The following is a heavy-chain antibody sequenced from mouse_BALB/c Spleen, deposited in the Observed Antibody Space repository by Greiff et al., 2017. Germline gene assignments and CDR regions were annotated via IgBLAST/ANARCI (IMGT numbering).Heavy chain of an antibody. CDR3: ARGDGYAMYFDV. CDR2: IDPANGNT. CDR1: GFNIKDTY. D-gene: IGHD2-3*01. V-gene: IGHV14-3*02. J-gene: IGHJ1*01. Sequence: VQLQQSGAELVKPGASVKLSCTASGFNIKDTYMHWVKQRPEQGLEWIGRIDPANGNTKYDPKFQGKATITADTSSNTAYLQLSSLTSEDTAVYYCARGDGYAMYFDVWGAGTTVTVSS.